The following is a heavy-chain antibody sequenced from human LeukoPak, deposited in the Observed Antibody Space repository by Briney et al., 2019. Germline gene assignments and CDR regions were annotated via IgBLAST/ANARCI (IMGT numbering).Heavy chain of an antibody. J-gene: IGHJ4*02. D-gene: IGHD3-10*01. Sequence: GSLRLSCAASGFTFSSYAMHWVRQALGKGLEYVSAISSNGGSTYYANSVKGRFTISRDNSKNTLYLQMGSLRAEDMAVYYCARSMVRGVIREGFDYWGQGTLVTVSS. CDR1: GFTFSSYA. CDR3: ARSMVRGVIREGFDY. V-gene: IGHV3-64*01. CDR2: ISSNGGST.